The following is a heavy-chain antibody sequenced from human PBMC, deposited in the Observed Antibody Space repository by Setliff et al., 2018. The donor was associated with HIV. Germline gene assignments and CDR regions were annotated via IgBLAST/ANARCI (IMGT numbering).Heavy chain of an antibody. D-gene: IGHD3-22*01. CDR1: GFTFGDYA. V-gene: IGHV3-49*04. CDR2: IRSKAYGGTT. CDR3: TRTFFHSSGYYHNLQPFDY. Sequence: GVLRLSCTASGFTFGDYAMSWVRQAPGKGLEWVGFIRSKAYGGTTEYAASVKGRFTISRDDSKSIAYLQMNSLKTEDTAVYYCTRTFFHSSGYYHNLQPFDYWGQGTLVTVSS. J-gene: IGHJ4*02.